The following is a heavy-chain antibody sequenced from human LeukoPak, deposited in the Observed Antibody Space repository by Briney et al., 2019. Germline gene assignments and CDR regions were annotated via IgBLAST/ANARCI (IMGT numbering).Heavy chain of an antibody. J-gene: IGHJ4*02. CDR1: GFTFGDFV. CDR2: ISWTGDKV. CDR3: IKDAPNGSIDY. Sequence: GRSLRLSCVTSGFTFGDFVMHWVRQAPGKGLECVSTISWTGDKVAYAGSVKGRFTVSRDNAKNSLFLQMNSLRTDDTALYCCIKDAPNGSIDYWGQGTLVTVSS. D-gene: IGHD2-8*01. V-gene: IGHV3-9*01.